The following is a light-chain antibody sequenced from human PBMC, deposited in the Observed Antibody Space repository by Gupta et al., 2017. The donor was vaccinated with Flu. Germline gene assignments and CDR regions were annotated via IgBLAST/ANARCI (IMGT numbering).Light chain of an antibody. J-gene: IGKJ4*01. Sequence: VRATLSCRARQSFSSDLAWYQQKPGQAPRLLIYDAANRATGIPARFSGSGSGTDFTLTISSLEPEDFAVYYCQQRSNWPPLTFGGGTKVEIK. V-gene: IGKV3-11*01. CDR3: QQRSNWPPLT. CDR2: DAA. CDR1: QSFSSD.